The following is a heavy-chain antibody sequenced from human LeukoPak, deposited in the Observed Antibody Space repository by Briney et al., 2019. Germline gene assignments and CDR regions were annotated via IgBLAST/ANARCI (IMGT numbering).Heavy chain of an antibody. CDR3: ATSQRANWNGWFDP. V-gene: IGHV4-39*01. J-gene: IGHJ5*02. Sequence: SETLSLNCTVSGGSLSSSSYYWGWIRQPPGKGLEWIGNIYYSGTTYYNPSLKSRVTISVDSPKNQFSLKLSSVTAADTAVYYCATSQRANWNGWFDPWGQGTLVTVS. CDR1: GGSLSSSSYY. D-gene: IGHD1-1*01. CDR2: IYYSGTT.